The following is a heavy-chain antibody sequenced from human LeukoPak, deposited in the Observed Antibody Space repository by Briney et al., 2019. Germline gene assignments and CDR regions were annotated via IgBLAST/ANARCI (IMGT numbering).Heavy chain of an antibody. D-gene: IGHD2-2*01. CDR3: ARDYTSCYDY. J-gene: IGHJ4*02. CDR1: GYTFTSYG. Sequence: ASVKVSCKASGYTFTSYGISWVRQAPGQGLEWMGRINPNSGGTNYAQKFQGRVTMTRDTSISTAYMELSRLRSDDTAVYYCARDYTSCYDYWGQGTLVTVPS. V-gene: IGHV1-2*06. CDR2: INPNSGGT.